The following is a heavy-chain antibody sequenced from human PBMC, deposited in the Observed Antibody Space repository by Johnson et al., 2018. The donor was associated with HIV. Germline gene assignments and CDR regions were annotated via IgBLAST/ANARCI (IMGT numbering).Heavy chain of an antibody. CDR2: IRYDGSNK. CDR1: GFTFSSYV. J-gene: IGHJ3*02. Sequence: QVQLVESGGGVVQPGGSLRLSCAASGFTFSSYVMHWVRQAPGKGLEWVAFIRYDGSNKYYADSVKGRFTISRDNSKNTLYLQMSSLRAEDTAVYYCARSTYCGGDCYSVAFDIWGQGTMVTVSS. D-gene: IGHD2-21*01. V-gene: IGHV3-30*02. CDR3: ARSTYCGGDCYSVAFDI.